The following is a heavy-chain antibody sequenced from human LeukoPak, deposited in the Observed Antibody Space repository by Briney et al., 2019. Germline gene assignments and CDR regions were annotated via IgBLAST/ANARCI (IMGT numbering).Heavy chain of an antibody. V-gene: IGHV5-51*01. Sequence: GESLKISCKGSGYSFTSYWIGCVRQMPGKGLEWMGIIYPGDSDTRYSPSFQGQVTISADKSISTAYLQWSSLKASDTAMYYCARSRDFWSGYTDAFDIWGQGTMVTVSS. CDR1: GYSFTSYW. CDR3: ARSRDFWSGYTDAFDI. CDR2: IYPGDSDT. J-gene: IGHJ3*02. D-gene: IGHD3-3*01.